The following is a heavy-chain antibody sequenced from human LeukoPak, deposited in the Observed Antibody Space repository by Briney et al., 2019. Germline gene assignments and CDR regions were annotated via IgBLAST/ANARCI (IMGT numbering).Heavy chain of an antibody. CDR1: GGSFSGYY. CDR2: INHSGST. V-gene: IGHV4-34*01. Sequence: SETLSLTCAVYGGSFSGYYWSWIRQPPGKGLEWIGEINHSGSTNYNPSLKSRVTISVDTSKNQFSLKLSSVTAADTAVYYCARDPLNNDSSGGGVDPWGQGTLVTVSS. CDR3: ARDPLNNDSSGGGVDP. D-gene: IGHD3-22*01. J-gene: IGHJ5*02.